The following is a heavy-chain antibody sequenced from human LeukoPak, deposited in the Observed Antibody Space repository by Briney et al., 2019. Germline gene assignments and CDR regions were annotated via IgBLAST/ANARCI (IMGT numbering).Heavy chain of an antibody. D-gene: IGHD3-3*01. CDR3: ARELGITIFGVVIQAFGY. CDR2: IIPIFGTA. Sequence: SVKVSCKASGGTFSSYAISWVRQAPGQGLEWMGGIIPIFGTANYAQKFQGRVTITTDESTSTAYMELSSLRSEDTAVYYCARELGITIFGVVIQAFGYWGQGTLVTVSS. CDR1: GGTFSSYA. J-gene: IGHJ4*02. V-gene: IGHV1-69*05.